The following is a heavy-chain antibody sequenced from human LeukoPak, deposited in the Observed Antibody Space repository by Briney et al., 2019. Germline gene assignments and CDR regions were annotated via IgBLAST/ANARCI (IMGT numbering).Heavy chain of an antibody. CDR1: GGTFSSYT. Sequence: ASVKVSCKASGGTFSSYTISWVRQAPGQGLEWMGRIIPSLGIANYAQKFQGRVTITADKSTSTAYMELSSLSSEDTAVYYCARDRDTAMATYYFDYWGQGTLVTVSS. J-gene: IGHJ4*02. CDR2: IIPSLGIA. CDR3: ARDRDTAMATYYFDY. D-gene: IGHD5-18*01. V-gene: IGHV1-69*04.